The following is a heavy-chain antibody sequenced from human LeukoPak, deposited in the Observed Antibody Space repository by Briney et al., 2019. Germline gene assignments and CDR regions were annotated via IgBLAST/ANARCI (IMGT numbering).Heavy chain of an antibody. V-gene: IGHV3-30-3*01. D-gene: IGHD1-7*01. CDR2: ISKDGSDK. Sequence: GGSLRLSCAASGFTFSDYAMHWVRQAPGKGLEWVAVISKDGSDKYYPGSVRGRFTISRDNSKNTIYLQMDSLRAEGTAIYYCARDYWWNYDYWGQGTLVTVSS. CDR3: ARDYWWNYDY. CDR1: GFTFSDYA. J-gene: IGHJ4*02.